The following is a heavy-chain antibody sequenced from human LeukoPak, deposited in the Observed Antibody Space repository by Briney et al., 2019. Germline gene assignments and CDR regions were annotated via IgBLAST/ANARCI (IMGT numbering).Heavy chain of an antibody. V-gene: IGHV4-30-4*01. CDR1: GGSISSGDYY. J-gene: IGHJ5*02. CDR2: IYYSGST. CDR3: ARGHIVVVTAQLNWFDP. Sequence: PSETLSLTCTVSGGSISSGDYYWSWIRQPPGKGLEWIGYIYYSGSTYYNPPLKSRVTISVDTSKNQFSLKLSSVTAADTAVYYCARGHIVVVTAQLNWFDPWGQGTLVTVSS. D-gene: IGHD2-21*02.